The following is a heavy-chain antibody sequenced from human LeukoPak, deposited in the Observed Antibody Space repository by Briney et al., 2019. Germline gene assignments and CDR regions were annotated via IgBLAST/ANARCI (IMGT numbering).Heavy chain of an antibody. Sequence: SQTLSLTCTVSGGSLSSGDYYWSWIRQPPGKGLEWIGYIYYSGSTYYNPSLKGRVTISVDTSKNQFSLKLSSVTAADTAVYYCAGSLDYGGNPALDYWGQGTLVTVSS. CDR2: IYYSGST. CDR3: AGSLDYGGNPALDY. J-gene: IGHJ4*02. D-gene: IGHD4-23*01. CDR1: GGSLSSGDYY. V-gene: IGHV4-30-4*08.